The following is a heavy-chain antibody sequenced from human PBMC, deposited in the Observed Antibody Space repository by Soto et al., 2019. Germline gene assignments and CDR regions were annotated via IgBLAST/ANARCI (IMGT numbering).Heavy chain of an antibody. V-gene: IGHV4-39*01. CDR1: GDSISSRTYY. CDR2: VYYSGTT. J-gene: IGHJ4*02. D-gene: IGHD3-22*01. CDR3: ARQSYDSSDYFDY. Sequence: SETLSLTCTVSGDSISSRTYYWGWIRQPPGKGLEWIGSVYYSGTTYYNPSLNSRVTISVDTSRIHFSLKLISVTAGDTAVYYCARQSYDSSDYFDYWGQGTLVTVSS.